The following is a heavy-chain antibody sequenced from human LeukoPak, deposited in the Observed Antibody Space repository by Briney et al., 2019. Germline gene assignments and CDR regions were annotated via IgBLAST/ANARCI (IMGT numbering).Heavy chain of an antibody. CDR3: AREVYEYYFDY. V-gene: IGHV3-7*05. CDR1: GFTFSSYW. D-gene: IGHD1-14*01. CDR2: IKQDGSEK. J-gene: IGHJ4*02. Sequence: GGSLRLSCAASGFTFSSYWMSWVRQAPGKGLEWVANIKQDGSEKYYVDSVKGRFTISRDNAKNSLYLQMSSLRAEDTAVYYCAREVYEYYFDYWGQGTLVTVSS.